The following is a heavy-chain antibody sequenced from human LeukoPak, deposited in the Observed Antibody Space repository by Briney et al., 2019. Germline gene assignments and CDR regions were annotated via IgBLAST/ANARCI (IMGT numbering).Heavy chain of an antibody. D-gene: IGHD2-21*01. J-gene: IGHJ4*02. CDR3: ARDLDGDSAY. CDR1: GLTFSSYA. Sequence: GRSLRLSCAASGLTFSSYAMHWVRQAPGKGLEWVAVISYDGSNKYYADSVKGRFTISRDNSKNTLYLQMNSLRAEDTAVYYCARDLDGDSAYWGQGTLVTVSS. CDR2: ISYDGSNK. V-gene: IGHV3-30-3*01.